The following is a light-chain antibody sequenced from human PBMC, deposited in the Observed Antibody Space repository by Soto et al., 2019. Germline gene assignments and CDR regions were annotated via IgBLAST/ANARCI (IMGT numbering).Light chain of an antibody. V-gene: IGKV3-20*01. CDR2: GAS. J-gene: IGKJ5*01. Sequence: EIVLTQSPGTLSLSPGERATLSCRASQSVSSSYLAWYQQQHGQAPSLLLYGASSRATGIPDRFSGSGSGTDFTLTISSLEPEDYAVYFCQQYGSSPPITFGQGTRLEIK. CDR1: QSVSSSY. CDR3: QQYGSSPPIT.